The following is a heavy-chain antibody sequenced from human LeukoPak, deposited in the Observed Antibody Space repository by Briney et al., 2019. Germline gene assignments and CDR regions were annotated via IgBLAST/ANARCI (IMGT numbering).Heavy chain of an antibody. CDR3: ASLVGDYGYWFDP. Sequence: GSSVKVSCKASAGTFSSYAISWVRQAPGQGLEWMGGIIPIFGTANYAQKFQGRVTITTDESTSTAYMELSSLRSEDTAVYYCASLVGDYGYWFDPWGQGTLVTVSS. V-gene: IGHV1-69*05. CDR2: IIPIFGTA. CDR1: AGTFSSYA. D-gene: IGHD4-17*01. J-gene: IGHJ5*02.